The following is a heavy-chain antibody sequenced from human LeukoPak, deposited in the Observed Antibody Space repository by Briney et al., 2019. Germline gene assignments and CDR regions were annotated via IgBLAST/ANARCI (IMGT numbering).Heavy chain of an antibody. CDR3: ARNTETAIPLPYYFDY. Sequence: ASVKVSCKASGYTFTSYAMHWGRQAPGQRLECMGWINTGNGNTKYSQKFQGRVTITRDTSASTAYMDLSSLRSEDTAVYYCARNTETAIPLPYYFDYWGQGTLVTVSS. J-gene: IGHJ4*02. CDR2: INTGNGNT. CDR1: GYTFTSYA. V-gene: IGHV1-3*04. D-gene: IGHD2-21*02.